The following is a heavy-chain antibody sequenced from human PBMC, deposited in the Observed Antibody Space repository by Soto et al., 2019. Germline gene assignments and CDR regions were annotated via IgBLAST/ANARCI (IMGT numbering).Heavy chain of an antibody. D-gene: IGHD5-18*01. V-gene: IGHV3-49*04. J-gene: IGHJ4*02. CDR2: IRSKAYGGTT. Sequence: GGSLRLSCTASGFTFGDYAMSWVRQAPGKGLEWIGFIRSKAYGGTTEYAASVKGRFTISRDDSKSIAYLQMNSLKTEDTAVYYCTTPWIQLWSGFDYWGQGTLATVSS. CDR3: TTPWIQLWSGFDY. CDR1: GFTFGDYA.